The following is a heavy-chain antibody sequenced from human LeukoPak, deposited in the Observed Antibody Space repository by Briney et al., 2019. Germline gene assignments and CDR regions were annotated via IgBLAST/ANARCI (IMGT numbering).Heavy chain of an antibody. V-gene: IGHV4-34*01. D-gene: IGHD3-22*01. Sequence: SETLSLTCAVYGGSFSGYYWSWIRQPPGKGLEWIGEINHSGSTNYNPSLKSRVTISVDTSKNQFSLKLSSVTAADTAVYYCARHGYDSSAPGRYYYGMDVWGQGTTVTVSS. CDR3: ARHGYDSSAPGRYYYGMDV. CDR1: GGSFSGYY. J-gene: IGHJ6*02. CDR2: INHSGST.